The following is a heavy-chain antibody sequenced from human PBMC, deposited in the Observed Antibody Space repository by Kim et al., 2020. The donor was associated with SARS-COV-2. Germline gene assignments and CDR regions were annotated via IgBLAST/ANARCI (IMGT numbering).Heavy chain of an antibody. CDR3: AKRPRLGVYVLGDFYF. CDR1: GFAFSNYA. Sequence: GGSLRLSCAASGFAFSNYAMRWVRQAPGKGLEWISRISGTGGGTYYADSVKGRFTISRDNSRNTLFLQLNSLGADDTALYYCAKRPRLGVYVLGDFYF. CDR2: ISGTGGGT. D-gene: IGHD2-8*02. V-gene: IGHV3-23*01. J-gene: IGHJ2*01.